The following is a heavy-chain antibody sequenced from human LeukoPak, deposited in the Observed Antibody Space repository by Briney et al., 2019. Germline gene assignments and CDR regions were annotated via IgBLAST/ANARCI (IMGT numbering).Heavy chain of an antibody. CDR3: ARVGVEMATIAYFDY. CDR1: GGSISSYY. D-gene: IGHD5-24*01. CDR2: IYYSGST. J-gene: IGHJ4*02. Sequence: SETLSLTCTVSGGSISSYYWSWIRQPPGKGLEWIGYIYYSGSTNYNSSLKSRVTISVDTSKNQFSLKLSSVTVADTAVYYCARVGVEMATIAYFDYWGQGTLVTVSS. V-gene: IGHV4-59*01.